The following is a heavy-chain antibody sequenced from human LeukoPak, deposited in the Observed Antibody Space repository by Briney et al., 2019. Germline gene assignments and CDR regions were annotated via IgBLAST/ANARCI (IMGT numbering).Heavy chain of an antibody. V-gene: IGHV1-2*02. D-gene: IGHD2-2*01. J-gene: IGHJ4*02. CDR3: ARDLESYCSSTSCHGTYYFDS. Sequence: ASVKVSCKASGYTFTGYYMHWVRQAPGQGLEWMGWINPNSGGTNYAQKFQGRVTMTRDTSISTAYMELSRLRSDDMAVYYCARDLESYCSSTSCHGTYYFDSWGQGTLVIVSS. CDR1: GYTFTGYY. CDR2: INPNSGGT.